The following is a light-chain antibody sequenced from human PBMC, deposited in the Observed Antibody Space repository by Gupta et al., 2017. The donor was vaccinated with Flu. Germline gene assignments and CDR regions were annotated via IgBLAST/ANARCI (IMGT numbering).Light chain of an antibody. CDR3: CSYGGSSTYV. Sequence: QSALTQPASVSGSPGQSITISCSGTSSNVGGYNFVSWYQQHPGKAPKLMIYEVNKRPSGVSKRVSGSKSGNTASLKISGLQADDESDYYCCSYGGSSTYVFGTGTKVTVL. J-gene: IGLJ1*01. V-gene: IGLV2-23*02. CDR2: EVN. CDR1: SSNVGGYNF.